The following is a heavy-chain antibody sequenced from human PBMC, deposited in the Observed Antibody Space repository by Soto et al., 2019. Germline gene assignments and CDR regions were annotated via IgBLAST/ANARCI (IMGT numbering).Heavy chain of an antibody. Sequence: LSLTCTVSGGSISSGGYYWSWIRQHPGKGLEWIGYIYYSGSTYYNPSLKSRVTISVDTSKNQFSLKLSSVTAADTAVYYCATLTTVTTFDYWGQGTLVTVSS. J-gene: IGHJ4*02. CDR2: IYYSGST. CDR1: GGSISSGGYY. V-gene: IGHV4-31*03. D-gene: IGHD4-17*01. CDR3: ATLTTVTTFDY.